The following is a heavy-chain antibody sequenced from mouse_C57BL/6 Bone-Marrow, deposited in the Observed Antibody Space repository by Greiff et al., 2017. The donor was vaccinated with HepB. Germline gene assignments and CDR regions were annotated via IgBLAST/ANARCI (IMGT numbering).Heavy chain of an antibody. J-gene: IGHJ4*01. CDR2: INPNNGGT. CDR3: ARNYGSSYAMDY. D-gene: IGHD1-1*01. CDR1: GYTFTDYN. V-gene: IGHV1-18*01. Sequence: EVKLVESGPELVKPGASVKIPCKASGYTFTDYNMDWVKQSHGKSLEWIGDINPNNGGTIYNQKFKGKATLTVDKSSSTAYMELRSLTSEDTAVYYCARNYGSSYAMDYWGQGTSVTVSS.